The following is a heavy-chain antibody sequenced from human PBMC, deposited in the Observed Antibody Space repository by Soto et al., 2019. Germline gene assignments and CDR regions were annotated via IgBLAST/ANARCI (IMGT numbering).Heavy chain of an antibody. V-gene: IGHV4-31*03. D-gene: IGHD3-10*01. J-gene: IGHJ4*02. Sequence: PSETLSLTCNFSGCSISGGGYYWSWIRQHPGKGLEWIGYIYYSGSTYYNPSLKSRVTISVDTSKNQFSLKLSSVTAADTAVYYCARVVLLWFGESLGQYYFDYWGQGTLVTVSS. CDR1: GCSISGGGYY. CDR3: ARVVLLWFGESLGQYYFDY. CDR2: IYYSGST.